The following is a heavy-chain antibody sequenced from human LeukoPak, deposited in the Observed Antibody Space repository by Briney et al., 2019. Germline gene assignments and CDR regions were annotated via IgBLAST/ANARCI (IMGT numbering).Heavy chain of an antibody. Sequence: ASVKVSCKASGYTFTSYGISWVRQAPGQGLEWMGWISAYNGNTNYAQRLQGRVTMTTDTSTSTAYMELRSLRSEDTAVYYCATSMAAAANWFDPWGQGTLVTVSS. J-gene: IGHJ5*02. CDR2: ISAYNGNT. CDR3: ATSMAAAANWFDP. CDR1: GYTFTSYG. V-gene: IGHV1-18*01. D-gene: IGHD6-13*01.